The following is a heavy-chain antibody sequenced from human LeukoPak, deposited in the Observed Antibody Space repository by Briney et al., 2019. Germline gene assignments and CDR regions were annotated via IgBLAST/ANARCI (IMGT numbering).Heavy chain of an antibody. CDR3: VGDLLIGGGSWSVPSLDS. Sequence: GGSLRLSCAASGFTFSSYEMSWVRQAPGKGLEWVSYISSSGSTIYYADSVKGRFAISRDNAKNTVSLQMNSLRVDDTAVYYCVGDLLIGGGSWSVPSLDSWGQGILVTVSS. V-gene: IGHV3-48*03. CDR2: ISSSGSTI. CDR1: GFTFSSYE. J-gene: IGHJ4*02. D-gene: IGHD1-14*01.